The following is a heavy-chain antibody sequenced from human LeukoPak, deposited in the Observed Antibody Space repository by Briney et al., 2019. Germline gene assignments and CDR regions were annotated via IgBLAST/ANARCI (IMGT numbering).Heavy chain of an antibody. J-gene: IGHJ4*02. D-gene: IGHD2-2*01. CDR2: ISSGGGYT. V-gene: IGHV3-23*01. CDR1: EFAFSTYA. CDR3: ASYCSSTCSPSGFDF. Sequence: GGSLRLSCAASEFAFSTYAMSWVRQAPGKGLEWVSAISSGGGYTYHADSVKGRFTISRDDSKNTLYLQMSSLRAEDTAVYYCASYCSSTCSPSGFDFWGRGTLVTVSS.